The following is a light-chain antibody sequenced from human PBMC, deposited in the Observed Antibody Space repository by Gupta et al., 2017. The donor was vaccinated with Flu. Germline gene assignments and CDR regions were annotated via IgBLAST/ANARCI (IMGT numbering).Light chain of an antibody. Sequence: DIQMTQSPSTLSASIGDSVTITCRASQSVGNWVAWYQQMPGTAPRLLIYKASLSETGVPSRFSGIGSGTIFNLTISRRQADDFAIYYCQNEHSSPFSFGQGTXLDIK. CDR3: QNEHSSPFS. J-gene: IGKJ2*01. V-gene: IGKV1-5*03. CDR1: QSVGNW. CDR2: KAS.